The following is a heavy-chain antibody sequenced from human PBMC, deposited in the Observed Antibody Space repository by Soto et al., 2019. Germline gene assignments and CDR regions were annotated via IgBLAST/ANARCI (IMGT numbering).Heavy chain of an antibody. Sequence: DVQLVESGGGLEQPGKSLRLSCAASGFTFENYAMHWVRQAPGKGLEWVAGISWDSGSLGFGDAVKGRFIISRDNTKNSLFLQMNSLRPADTGLYYCVQSLGKFYSDAFDIWGQGTMVTVSS. CDR3: VQSLGKFYSDAFDI. V-gene: IGHV3-9*01. CDR2: ISWDSGSL. D-gene: IGHD3-16*01. J-gene: IGHJ3*02. CDR1: GFTFENYA.